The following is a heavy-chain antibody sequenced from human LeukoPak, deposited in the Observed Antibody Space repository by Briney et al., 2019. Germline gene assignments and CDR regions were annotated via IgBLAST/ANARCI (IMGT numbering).Heavy chain of an antibody. V-gene: IGHV4-34*01. CDR2: VSHSGTT. J-gene: IGHJ4*02. Sequence: SETLSLTCAGYGGSLRSYYWSWIRQSPGKGLEWIGEVSHSGTTTYNPSLKGRVIISMDTSKRQFSLKVTSVTAADTAIYYCARVGGWLQLKRWGFDYWGQGTPVTVSS. CDR3: ARVGGWLQLKRWGFDY. D-gene: IGHD5-24*01. CDR1: GGSLRSYY.